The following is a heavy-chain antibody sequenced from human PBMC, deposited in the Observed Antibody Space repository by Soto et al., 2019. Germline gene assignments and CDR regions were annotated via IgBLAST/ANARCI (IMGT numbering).Heavy chain of an antibody. CDR3: AKVGRVQLQWKYYFDY. D-gene: IGHD5-18*01. CDR2: ISYDGSNK. CDR1: GFTFSSYG. J-gene: IGHJ4*02. Sequence: ESGGGVVQPGRSLRLSCAASGFTFSSYGMHWVRQAPGKGLEWVAVISYDGSNKYYADSVKGRFTISRDNSKNTLYLQMNSLRAEDTAVYYCAKVGRVQLQWKYYFDYWGQGTLVTVSS. V-gene: IGHV3-30*18.